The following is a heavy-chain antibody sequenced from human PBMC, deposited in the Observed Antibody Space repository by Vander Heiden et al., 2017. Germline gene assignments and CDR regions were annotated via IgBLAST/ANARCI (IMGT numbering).Heavy chain of an antibody. CDR1: GSTFTGYY. CDR2: INPNSGGT. V-gene: IGHV1-2*02. J-gene: IGHJ4*02. D-gene: IGHD3-9*01. Sequence: QVQLGQPGAQVKKPGASVKVSWKASGSTFTGYYMHWVRQTPGQGLEWMGWINPNSGGTNDAQKFQGRVTMTRDTSISTAYMELSRLRSDDTAVYYCARGTFTWRDFDWSLDYWGQGTLVTVSS. CDR3: ARGTFTWRDFDWSLDY.